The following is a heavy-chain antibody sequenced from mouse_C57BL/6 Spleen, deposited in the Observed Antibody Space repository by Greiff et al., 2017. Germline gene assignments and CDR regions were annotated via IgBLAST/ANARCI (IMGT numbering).Heavy chain of an antibody. CDR1: GYTFTSYW. Sequence: VQLQQPGAELVKPGASVKMSCKASGYTFTSYWITWVKQRPGQGLEWIGDIYPGSGSTNYNEKFKSKATLTVDTSSSTAYMQLSSLTSEESAVYYCARSLYYGSSYSMDYRGQGTSGTVSS. V-gene: IGHV1-55*01. CDR2: IYPGSGST. D-gene: IGHD1-1*01. J-gene: IGHJ4*01. CDR3: ARSLYYGSSYSMDY.